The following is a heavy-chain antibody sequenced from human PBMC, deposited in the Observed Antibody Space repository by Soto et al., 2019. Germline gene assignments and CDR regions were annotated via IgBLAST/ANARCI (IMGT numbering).Heavy chain of an antibody. Sequence: QVQLVESGGGVVQPGRSLRLSCAASGFTFSSYGMHWVRQAPGKGLEWVAVIWYDGSNKYYADSVKGRFTISRDNSKNTLYLQMHSLRAEDTAVYYCARDQGRGYSYGFDYWGQGTLVTVSS. V-gene: IGHV3-33*01. CDR2: IWYDGSNK. CDR3: ARDQGRGYSYGFDY. J-gene: IGHJ4*02. D-gene: IGHD5-18*01. CDR1: GFTFSSYG.